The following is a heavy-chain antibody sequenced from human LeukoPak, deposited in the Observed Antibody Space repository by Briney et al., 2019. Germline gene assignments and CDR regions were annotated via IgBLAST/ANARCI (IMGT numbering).Heavy chain of an antibody. Sequence: PGGSLRLSCAASGFTVSSNYMSWVRQAPGKGLEWVSVIYSGGSTYYADSVKGRFTISRDNSKSTLYLQMNSLRAEDTAVYYCASGSYWYYYYYMDVWGKGTTVTVSS. CDR3: ASGSYWYYYYYMDV. CDR2: IYSGGST. J-gene: IGHJ6*03. V-gene: IGHV3-53*01. D-gene: IGHD1-26*01. CDR1: GFTVSSNY.